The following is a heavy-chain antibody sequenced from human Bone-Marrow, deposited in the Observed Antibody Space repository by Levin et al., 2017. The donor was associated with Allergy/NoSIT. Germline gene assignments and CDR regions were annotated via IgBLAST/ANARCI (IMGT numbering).Heavy chain of an antibody. Sequence: GGSLRLSCKTSGYTFGHYGISWVRLAPGQGPEWMGWISAYNGNTNYAQKFQARLTMTTDTSTSTPYIDLRSLTSDDTAVYYCAREPPAVAADMLDYWGQGTLVTVSS. CDR2: ISAYNGNT. V-gene: IGHV1-18*01. D-gene: IGHD6-13*01. CDR1: GYTFGHYG. J-gene: IGHJ4*02. CDR3: AREPPAVAADMLDY.